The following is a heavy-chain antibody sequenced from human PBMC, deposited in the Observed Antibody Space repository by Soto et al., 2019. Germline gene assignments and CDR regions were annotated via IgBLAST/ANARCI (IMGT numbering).Heavy chain of an antibody. CDR3: ANYYSGGSCYSCDAFDI. CDR2: ISSSSSTI. D-gene: IGHD2-15*01. Sequence: GSLRLSCAASGFTFSSYSMNWVRQAPGKGLEWVSYISSSSSTIYYADSVKGRFTISRDNAKNTLYLQMNSLRAEDTAVYYCANYYSGGSCYSCDAFDIWGQGTMVPSPQ. J-gene: IGHJ3*02. CDR1: GFTFSSYS. V-gene: IGHV3-48*01.